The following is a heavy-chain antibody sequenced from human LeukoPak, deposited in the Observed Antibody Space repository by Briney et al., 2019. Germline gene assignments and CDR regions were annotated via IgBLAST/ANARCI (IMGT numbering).Heavy chain of an antibody. D-gene: IGHD3-22*01. CDR1: GFTFSSYA. Sequence: GASLRFSCAASGFTFSSYAMSWVRQAPGKGLEWVSAISGSGGSTYYADSVKGRFTISRDNSKNTLYLQMNSLRAEDTAVYYCAKVSPALYYDSSGYYSHYFDYWGQGTLVTVSS. V-gene: IGHV3-23*01. J-gene: IGHJ4*02. CDR2: ISGSGGST. CDR3: AKVSPALYYDSSGYYSHYFDY.